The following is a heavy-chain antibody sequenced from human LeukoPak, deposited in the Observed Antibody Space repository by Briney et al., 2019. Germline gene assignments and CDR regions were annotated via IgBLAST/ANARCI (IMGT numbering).Heavy chain of an antibody. D-gene: IGHD1-26*01. J-gene: IGHJ5*02. CDR2: IYTSGST. V-gene: IGHV4-4*07. Sequence: SETLSLTCTVSGGSISSYYWSWIRQPAGKGLEWIGRIYTSGSTNYNPSLKSRVTMSVDTSKNQFSLKLSSMTAADTAVYYCARDLPIVGATQNWFDPWGQGTLVTVSS. CDR1: GGSISSYY. CDR3: ARDLPIVGATQNWFDP.